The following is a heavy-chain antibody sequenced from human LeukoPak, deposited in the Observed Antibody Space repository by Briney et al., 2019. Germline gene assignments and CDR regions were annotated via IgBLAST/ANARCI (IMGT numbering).Heavy chain of an antibody. CDR1: GFTFSSYD. J-gene: IGHJ3*01. V-gene: IGHV3-21*01. Sequence: GGSLRLSCAASGFTFSSYDMNWVRQAPGKGLEWVSYISSSSSYIYYADSVKGRFTISRDNAKNSLHLQMNSLRAEDTAVYYWARVDAFDLWGQGTIVTVSS. CDR2: ISSSSSYI. CDR3: ARVDAFDL.